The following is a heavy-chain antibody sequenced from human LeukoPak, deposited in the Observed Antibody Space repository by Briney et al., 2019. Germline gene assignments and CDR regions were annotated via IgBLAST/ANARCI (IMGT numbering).Heavy chain of an antibody. Sequence: GGSLRLSCAASGFTFSDYSMNWVRQAPGKGLEYVSAITSSGGSTYYADSVKGRFTISRDNSKNTLYLQMSSLGDEDTAVYYCVKGGSSGYFSPSIFDYWGQGALVTVSS. V-gene: IGHV3-64D*06. CDR1: GFTFSDYS. CDR2: ITSSGGST. D-gene: IGHD3-22*01. J-gene: IGHJ4*02. CDR3: VKGGSSGYFSPSIFDY.